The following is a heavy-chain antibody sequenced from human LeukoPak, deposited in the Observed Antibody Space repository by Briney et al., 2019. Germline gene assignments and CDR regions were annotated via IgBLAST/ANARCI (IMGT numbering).Heavy chain of an antibody. CDR2: IIPILGIA. J-gene: IGHJ4*02. CDR1: GGTFSSYA. V-gene: IGHV1-69*04. D-gene: IGHD3-10*01. CDR3: ASSYGSGRFIDY. Sequence: SVKVSCKASGGTFSSYAISWVRQAPGQGLEWMGRIIPILGIANYAQKFQGRVTITADKSTSTAYMELSSLRSEDTAVYYCASSYGSGRFIDYWGQGTLVTDSS.